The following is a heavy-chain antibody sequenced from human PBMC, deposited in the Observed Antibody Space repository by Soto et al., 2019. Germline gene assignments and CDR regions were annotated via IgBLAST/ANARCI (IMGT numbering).Heavy chain of an antibody. CDR2: ISYDGTAK. Sequence: GGSLRLSCAASGFDFSDHGMHWVRQAPGEGLEWVTVISYDGTAKYYKESVKGRFTTSRDNSKKTLYLQIDSLRVEDTAVYYCAKDEGRFLRNYFNYGIDVWGLGTTVTVYS. J-gene: IGHJ6*02. CDR1: GFDFSDHG. D-gene: IGHD3-3*01. V-gene: IGHV3-33*03. CDR3: AKDEGRFLRNYFNYGIDV.